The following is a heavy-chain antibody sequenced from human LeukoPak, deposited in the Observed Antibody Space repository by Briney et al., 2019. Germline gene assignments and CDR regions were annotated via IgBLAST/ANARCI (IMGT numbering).Heavy chain of an antibody. Sequence: SETLSLTCTVSGDSISSGDYYWSWVRQPAGKGLEWLGRISSSGSTNYNPSLKSRVTISVDTSKNQFSLKLSSVTAADTAVYFCARGPYSYDSSGAFDIWGQGTMVTVSS. D-gene: IGHD3-22*01. J-gene: IGHJ3*02. CDR2: ISSSGST. CDR1: GDSISSGDYY. CDR3: ARGPYSYDSSGAFDI. V-gene: IGHV4-61*02.